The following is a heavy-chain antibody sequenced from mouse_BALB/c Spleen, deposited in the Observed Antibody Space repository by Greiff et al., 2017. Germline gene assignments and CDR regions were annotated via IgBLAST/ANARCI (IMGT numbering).Heavy chain of an antibody. V-gene: IGHV2-6-7*01. J-gene: IGHJ2*01. CDR2: IWGDGST. D-gene: IGHD2-4*01. CDR1: GFSLTGYG. CDR3: ARIYYDYGYYFDY. Sequence: VKVVESGPGLVAPSQSLSITCTVSGFSLTGYGVNWVRQPPGKGLEWLGMIWGDGSTDYNSALKSRLSISKDNSKSQVFLKMNSLQTDDTARYYCARIYYDYGYYFDYWGQGTTLTVSS.